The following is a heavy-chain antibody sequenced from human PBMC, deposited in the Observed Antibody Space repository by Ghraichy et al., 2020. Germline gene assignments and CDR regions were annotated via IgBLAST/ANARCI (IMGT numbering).Heavy chain of an antibody. V-gene: IGHV3-23*01. D-gene: IGHD2-21*02. Sequence: GGSLRLSCAASGFTFEKFAMSWVRQAPGKGLEWICGTSLNGGSIEYADSVKGRFTISRDNSQGTVSLQMDSLRAEDTAVYYCVGGNCGGDGYFDYWGQGTLVTVSS. CDR1: GFTFEKFA. J-gene: IGHJ4*02. CDR3: VGGNCGGDGYFDY. CDR2: TSLNGGSI.